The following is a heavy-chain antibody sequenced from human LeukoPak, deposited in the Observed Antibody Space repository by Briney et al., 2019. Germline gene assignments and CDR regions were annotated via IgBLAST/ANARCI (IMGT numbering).Heavy chain of an antibody. V-gene: IGHV4-39*07. J-gene: IGHJ4*02. Sequence: SETLSLTCTVSGGSISSSSYYWSWIRQPPGKGLEWIGEINHSGSTNYNPSLKSRVTISVDTSKNQFSLKLSSVTAADTAVYYCARRAAAGPRHYYFDYWGQGTLVTVSS. CDR1: GGSISSSSYY. CDR3: ARRAAAGPRHYYFDY. D-gene: IGHD6-13*01. CDR2: INHSGST.